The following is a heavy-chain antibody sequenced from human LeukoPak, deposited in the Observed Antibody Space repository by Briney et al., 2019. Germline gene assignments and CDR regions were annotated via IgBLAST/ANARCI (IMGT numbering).Heavy chain of an antibody. J-gene: IGHJ6*02. CDR1: GGSFSGYY. D-gene: IGHD4-17*01. V-gene: IGHV4-34*01. CDR2: INHSGST. Sequence: SETLSLTCAVYGGSFSGYYWSWIRQPPGKGLEWIGEINHSGSTNYNPSLKSRVTISVDTSKNQFSLKLSSVTAADTAVYYCARGPRSTVTMNPYGVDVWGQGTTVTVSS. CDR3: ARGPRSTVTMNPYGVDV.